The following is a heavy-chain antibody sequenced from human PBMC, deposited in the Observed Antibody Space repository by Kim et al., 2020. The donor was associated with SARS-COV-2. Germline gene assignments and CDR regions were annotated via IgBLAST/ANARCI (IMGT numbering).Heavy chain of an antibody. CDR2: INHSGST. CDR1: GGSFSGYY. J-gene: IGHJ6*02. D-gene: IGHD3-10*01. CDR3: ARGLAYYYGSGRQGGGMDV. V-gene: IGHV4-34*01. Sequence: SETLSLTCAVYGGSFSGYYWSWIRQPPGKGLEWIGEINHSGSTNYNPSLKSRVTISVDTSKNQFSLKLSSVTAADTAVYYCARGLAYYYGSGRQGGGMDVWGQGTTVTVSS.